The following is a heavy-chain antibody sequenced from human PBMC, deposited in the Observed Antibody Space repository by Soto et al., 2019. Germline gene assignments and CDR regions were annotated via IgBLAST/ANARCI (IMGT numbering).Heavy chain of an antibody. CDR3: ARGFDGSADY. V-gene: IGHV1-3*01. D-gene: IGHD3-10*01. J-gene: IGHJ4*02. Sequence: GASVKVSCKASGYTFTSNAIHWMRQAPGQRLEWMGWINGGDADTKYSENFQGRVTLTRDTPATTAYMELTSLRSEDTAVYYCARGFDGSADYWGQGTLVTVSS. CDR1: GYTFTSNA. CDR2: INGGDADT.